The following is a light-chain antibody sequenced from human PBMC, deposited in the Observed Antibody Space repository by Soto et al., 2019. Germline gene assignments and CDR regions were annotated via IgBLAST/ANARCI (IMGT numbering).Light chain of an antibody. CDR2: GDN. J-gene: IGLJ2*01. CDR1: SSNIGSFYD. V-gene: IGLV1-40*01. Sequence: QPVLTQPPSVSGAPGQRVTIPCTGSSSNIGSFYDVHWYQQFPGTVPKLLIYGDNNRPSGVPDRFSGSKSGTSASLAITGLQPEDEADYYCQSYDNSLSHVVFGGGTKLTVL. CDR3: QSYDNSLSHVV.